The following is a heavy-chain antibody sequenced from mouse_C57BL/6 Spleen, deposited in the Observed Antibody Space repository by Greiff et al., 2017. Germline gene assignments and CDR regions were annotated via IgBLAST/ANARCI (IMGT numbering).Heavy chain of an antibody. J-gene: IGHJ1*03. CDR1: GYTFTSYW. CDR3: ARRPANWDWYFDV. V-gene: IGHV1-7*01. CDR2: INPSSGYT. D-gene: IGHD4-1*01. Sequence: QVHVKQSGAELAKPGASVKLSCKASGYTFTSYWMHWVKQRPGQGLEWIGYINPSSGYTKYNQKFKDKATLTADKSSSTAYMQLSSLTYEDSAVYYCARRPANWDWYFDVWGTGTTVTVSS.